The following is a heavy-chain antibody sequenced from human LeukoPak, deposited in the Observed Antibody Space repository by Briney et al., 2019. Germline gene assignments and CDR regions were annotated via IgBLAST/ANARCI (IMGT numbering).Heavy chain of an antibody. V-gene: IGHV4-34*01. CDR2: INHSGST. J-gene: IGHJ4*02. Sequence: PSETLSLTCAVYGGSFSGYYWSLIRQPPGKGLEWIGEINHSGSTNYNPSLKSRVTISVDTSKNQFSLKLSSVTAADTAVYYCARQGILTGYSDYWGQGTLVTVSS. CDR3: ARQGILTGYSDY. D-gene: IGHD3-9*01. CDR1: GGSFSGYY.